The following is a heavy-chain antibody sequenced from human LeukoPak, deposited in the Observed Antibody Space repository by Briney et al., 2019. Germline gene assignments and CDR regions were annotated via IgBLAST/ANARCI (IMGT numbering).Heavy chain of an antibody. D-gene: IGHD3-22*01. Sequence: SETLSLTCTVSGGSISNYYWSWIRKPPGKGLEWIGYVDDTGSTNCNPSLKTRVSISEDTTNNQFSLNLSSVTAADTAVYYCARHLKIVVSGTVAFDTWGQGTMVTVSS. J-gene: IGHJ3*02. CDR1: GGSISNYY. V-gene: IGHV4-59*08. CDR3: ARHLKIVVSGTVAFDT. CDR2: VDDTGST.